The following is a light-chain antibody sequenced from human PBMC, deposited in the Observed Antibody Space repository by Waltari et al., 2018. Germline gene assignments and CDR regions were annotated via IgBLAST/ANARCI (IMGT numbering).Light chain of an antibody. Sequence: EIVLTQSPATLSLARGERATVSCRASQRISNYLAWYQQKPGLAPRLLIYDTSNRATGIPARFSGGGSGTDFTLTIISLAPEDFAVYYCQQRSSWPYTFGQGTKLEI. CDR1: QRISNY. J-gene: IGKJ2*01. CDR3: QQRSSWPYT. CDR2: DTS. V-gene: IGKV3-11*01.